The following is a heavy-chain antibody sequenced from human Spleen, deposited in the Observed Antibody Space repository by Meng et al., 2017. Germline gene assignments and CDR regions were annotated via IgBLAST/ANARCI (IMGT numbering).Heavy chain of an antibody. CDR1: GYTFTSYG. D-gene: IGHD3-22*01. CDR3: ASAYDSNGYGPLDH. CDR2: ISAYNGNT. Sequence: QLQRLQSGAEVMKPGASVTASCKASGYTFTSYGISWWRQAPGQGLEWMGWISAYNGNTNYAQKLQGRVTMTTDTSTSTAYMELSSLRSEDTAVYYCASAYDSNGYGPLDHWGQGTLVTVSS. J-gene: IGHJ4*02. V-gene: IGHV1-18*01.